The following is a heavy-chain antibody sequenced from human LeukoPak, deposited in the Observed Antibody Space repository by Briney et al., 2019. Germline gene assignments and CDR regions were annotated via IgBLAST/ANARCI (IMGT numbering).Heavy chain of an antibody. D-gene: IGHD1-26*01. V-gene: IGHV1-46*01. CDR1: GYTLTELS. J-gene: IGHJ6*02. Sequence: ASVKVSCKVSGYTLTELSMHWVRQAPGQGLEWMGIINPSGGSTSYAQKFQGRVTMTRDTSTSTVYMELSSLRSEDTAVYYCARDLVGAPNYYYGMDVWGQGTTVTVSS. CDR3: ARDLVGAPNYYYGMDV. CDR2: INPSGGST.